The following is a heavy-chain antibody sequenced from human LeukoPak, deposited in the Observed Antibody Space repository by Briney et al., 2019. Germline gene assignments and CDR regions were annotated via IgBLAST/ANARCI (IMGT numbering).Heavy chain of an antibody. D-gene: IGHD3-16*02. CDR2: IWYDGSNR. V-gene: IGHV3-33*01. CDR3: ARARDYVWGSYRYGYYFDY. Sequence: SGGSLRLSCAASGFTFSSYGMHWVRQAPGKGLEWVAVIWYDGSNRYYADSVKGRFTISRDNSKNTLCLQMNSLRAEDTAVYYCARARDYVWGSYRYGYYFDYWGQGTLVTVSS. J-gene: IGHJ4*02. CDR1: GFTFSSYG.